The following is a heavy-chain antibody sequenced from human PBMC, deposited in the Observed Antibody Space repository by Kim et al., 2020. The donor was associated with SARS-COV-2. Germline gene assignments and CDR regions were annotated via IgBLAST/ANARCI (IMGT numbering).Heavy chain of an antibody. CDR3: TTDRAPGYYDSSGYS. CDR1: GFTFSNAW. V-gene: IGHV3-15*01. Sequence: GGSLRLSCAASGFTFSNAWMSWVRQAPGKGLEWVGRIKSKTDGGTTDYAAPVKGGFTISRDDSKNTLYLQMNSLKTEDTAVYYCTTDRAPGYYDSSGYSWGQGTLVTVSS. D-gene: IGHD3-22*01. J-gene: IGHJ5*02. CDR2: IKSKTDGGTT.